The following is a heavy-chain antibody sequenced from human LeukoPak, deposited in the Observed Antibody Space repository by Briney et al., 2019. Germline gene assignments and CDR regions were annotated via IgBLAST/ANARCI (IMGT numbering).Heavy chain of an antibody. V-gene: IGHV3-53*01. CDR3: ARGEEWELAFDY. D-gene: IGHD1-26*01. CDR2: IYSGGST. Sequence: GGSLRLSCAASGFTFSSYYMSWVRQAPGKGLEWVSVIYSGGSTYYADSVKGRFTVSRDNSKNTLYLQMNSLRAEDTAVYYCARGEEWELAFDYWGQGTLVTVSS. CDR1: GFTFSSYY. J-gene: IGHJ4*02.